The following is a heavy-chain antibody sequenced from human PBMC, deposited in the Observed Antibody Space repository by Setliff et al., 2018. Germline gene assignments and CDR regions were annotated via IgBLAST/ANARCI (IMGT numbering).Heavy chain of an antibody. CDR2: IIPILNKP. CDR1: GGSFRTSS. D-gene: IGHD2-21*02. J-gene: IGHJ3*02. Sequence: SVKVSCKASGGSFRTSSISWVRQAPGQGLEWMGGIIPILNKPNYAQSFQGRVAITADKSTTTSYMELSGLKSEDTALYFCATDLKFTRFCFGSNCYSGAFEMWGQGTMVTVSS. CDR3: ATDLKFTRFCFGSNCYSGAFEM. V-gene: IGHV1-69*10.